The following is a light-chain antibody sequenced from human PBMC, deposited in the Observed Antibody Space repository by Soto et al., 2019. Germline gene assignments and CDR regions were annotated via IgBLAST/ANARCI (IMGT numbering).Light chain of an antibody. J-gene: IGKJ4*02. CDR1: QSVSSN. V-gene: IGKV3-15*01. CDR2: GTS. Sequence: EIVMTQSPATLSVSPGERATLSCRASQSVSSNLAWYQQKPGQAPRLIIYGTSTRATGIPARFSGSGSGTDFTLTISSLQSEDFAIYYCQQYNKWPQFGGGTKV. CDR3: QQYNKWPQ.